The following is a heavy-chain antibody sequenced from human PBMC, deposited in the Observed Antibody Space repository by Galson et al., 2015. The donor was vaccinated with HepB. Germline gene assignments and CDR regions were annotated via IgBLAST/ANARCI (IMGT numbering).Heavy chain of an antibody. D-gene: IGHD3-10*01. Sequence: SVKVSCKASGYTFTSYAMNWVRQAPGQGLEWMGWIDTNSGNPTYGQGFTGRFVFSLETSVSTASLQISSLKAEDTAVYYCARDAALVRAIRSAFDMWGHGTMVTVSS. V-gene: IGHV7-4-1*02. J-gene: IGHJ3*02. CDR3: ARDAALVRAIRSAFDM. CDR1: GYTFTSYA. CDR2: IDTNSGNP.